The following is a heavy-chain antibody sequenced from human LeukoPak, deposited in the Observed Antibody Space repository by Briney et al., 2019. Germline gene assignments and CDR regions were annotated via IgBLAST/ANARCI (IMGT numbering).Heavy chain of an antibody. V-gene: IGHV3-23*01. CDR2: VSGSGGST. CDR3: AKYSLVNYYDSSGHLGY. CDR1: GFTFSTYA. J-gene: IGHJ4*02. Sequence: GGSLRLSCAASGFTFSTYAMNWVRQAPGKGLEWVSAVSGSGGSTYHADSVKGRFTISRDNSKNTVYLQMNSLRAEDTAVYYCAKYSLVNYYDSSGHLGYWGQGTLVTVSS. D-gene: IGHD3-22*01.